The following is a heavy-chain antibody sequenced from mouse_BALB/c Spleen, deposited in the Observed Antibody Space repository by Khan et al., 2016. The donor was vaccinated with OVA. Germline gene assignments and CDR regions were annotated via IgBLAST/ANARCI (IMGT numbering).Heavy chain of an antibody. Sequence: QVQLQQSGAELVRPGVSVKISCKGSGYTFTDYAMYWVKQSHAKSLEWIGVISTYYGDASYNQKFKGKATMTVDNSSSTAYMELARLTSEDSAIYCCVRKGYGYERGNMDYWGQGTSVTVSS. CDR2: ISTYYGDA. CDR3: VRKGYGYERGNMDY. D-gene: IGHD1-2*01. CDR1: GYTFTDYA. V-gene: IGHV1S137*01. J-gene: IGHJ4*01.